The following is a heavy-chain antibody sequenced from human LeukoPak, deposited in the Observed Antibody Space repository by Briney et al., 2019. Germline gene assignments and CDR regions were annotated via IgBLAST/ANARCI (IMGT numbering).Heavy chain of an antibody. D-gene: IGHD3-22*01. CDR1: GFTFSMYW. CDR2: INEGGSSE. V-gene: IGHV3-7*01. CDR3: ARGRSSGYVD. Sequence: GGSLRLSCEVSGFTFSMYWMTWVRQAPGKGLEWVANINEGGSSEWYVESLKGRFTISRDNAKNSLYLQMNSLRAEDTAVYYCARGRSSGYVDWGQGTLVTVSS. J-gene: IGHJ4*02.